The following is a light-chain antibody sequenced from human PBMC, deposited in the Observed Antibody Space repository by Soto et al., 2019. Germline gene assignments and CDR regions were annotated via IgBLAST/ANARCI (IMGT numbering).Light chain of an antibody. CDR1: QTISSW. CDR2: KAS. J-gene: IGKJ1*01. Sequence: DIQMTQSPSTLSGSVGDRVTITCRASQTISSWLAWYQQKPGKAPKLLIYKASTLKSGVPSRFSGSGSGTEFTLTISSLQTDDFATYCCQHYNSYSEAFGPGTKVEL. V-gene: IGKV1-5*03. CDR3: QHYNSYSEA.